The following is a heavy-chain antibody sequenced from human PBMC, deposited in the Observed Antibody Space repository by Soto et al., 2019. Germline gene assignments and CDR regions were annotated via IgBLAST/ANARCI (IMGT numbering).Heavy chain of an antibody. Sequence: QVQLVQSGAEVEKPGASVKVSCKASGYTFTTYDFNWVRQAPGHGLEWMGWMNPDTGNTGYAQKFQGRVTMTRDTSISTAFMALSGLTAGDTAVYYCARALGYSSTSRLDLWGQGTLVTVSS. CDR3: ARALGYSSTSRLDL. V-gene: IGHV1-8*01. CDR2: MNPDTGNT. J-gene: IGHJ4*02. D-gene: IGHD6-19*01. CDR1: GYTFTTYD.